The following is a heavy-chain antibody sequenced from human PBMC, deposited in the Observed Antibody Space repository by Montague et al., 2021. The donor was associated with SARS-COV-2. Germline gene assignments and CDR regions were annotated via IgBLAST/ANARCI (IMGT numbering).Heavy chain of an antibody. V-gene: IGHV3-23*01. Sequence: SLRLSCAASGFTFSKFGMNWVRQAPGKGLEWVSTIDPAGGATYYADSVRGRFVISRDNSKNILSLQMDILTADDTAVYYCASSNFFAYWGQGTLITVSS. D-gene: IGHD6-6*01. J-gene: IGHJ4*02. CDR1: GFTFSKFG. CDR2: IDPAGGAT. CDR3: ASSNFFAY.